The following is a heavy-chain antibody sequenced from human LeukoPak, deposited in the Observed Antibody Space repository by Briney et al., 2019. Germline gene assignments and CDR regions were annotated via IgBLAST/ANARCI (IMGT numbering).Heavy chain of an antibody. CDR1: GFTFDDYA. Sequence: GGSLRLSCAASGFTFDDYAMHWVRQAPGKGLEWVSGISWNSGSIGYADSVKGRFTISRDNAKNSLYLQMNSLRAEDTALYYCAKDFGTGSHYAFDIWGQGTMVTVSS. D-gene: IGHD7-27*01. CDR3: AKDFGTGSHYAFDI. CDR2: ISWNSGSI. V-gene: IGHV3-9*01. J-gene: IGHJ3*02.